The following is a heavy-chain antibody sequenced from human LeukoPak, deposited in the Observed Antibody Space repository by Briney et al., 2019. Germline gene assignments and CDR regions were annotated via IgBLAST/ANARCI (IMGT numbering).Heavy chain of an antibody. CDR1: GGTFSSYA. J-gene: IGHJ6*02. Sequence: GASVKVSCKASGGTFSSYAISWVRQAPGQGLEWMGGIIPIFGTANYAQKFQGRVTITADESTSTAYMELSSLRSEDTAVYYCAREIRSIFGVVPTLPYGMDVWGQGTTVTVSS. CDR2: IIPIFGTA. V-gene: IGHV1-69*13. D-gene: IGHD3-3*01. CDR3: AREIRSIFGVVPTLPYGMDV.